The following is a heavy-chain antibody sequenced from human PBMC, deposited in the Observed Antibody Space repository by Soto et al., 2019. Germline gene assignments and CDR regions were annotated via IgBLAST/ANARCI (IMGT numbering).Heavy chain of an antibody. CDR2: ISGSGGST. CDR1: GFTFSGHA. Sequence: AGGALRLSFAAPGFTFSGHAMSWVPPAPGKGLEWVSAISGSGGSTYYADSVKGRFTISRDNSKNTLYLQMNSLRAEDTAVYYCARHATGIYGTFQHWGQGTLVTVSS. CDR3: ARHATGIYGTFQH. D-gene: IGHD3-10*01. V-gene: IGHV3-23*01. J-gene: IGHJ1*01.